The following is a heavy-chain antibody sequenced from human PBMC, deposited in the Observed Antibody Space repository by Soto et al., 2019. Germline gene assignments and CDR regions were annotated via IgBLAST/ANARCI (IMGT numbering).Heavy chain of an antibody. D-gene: IGHD3-22*01. J-gene: IGHJ3*02. CDR2: IYHSGST. Sequence: QLQLQESGSGLVKPSQTLSLTCAVSGGSISSGGYSWSWIRQPPGKGLEWIGYIYHSGSTYYNPSLNSRVTISVDRSQNQFSRKLSSVTAADTAVYYCARSSDYYDSSGYLTSSGAFDIWGQGTMVTVSS. CDR3: ARSSDYYDSSGYLTSSGAFDI. CDR1: GGSISSGGYS. V-gene: IGHV4-30-2*01.